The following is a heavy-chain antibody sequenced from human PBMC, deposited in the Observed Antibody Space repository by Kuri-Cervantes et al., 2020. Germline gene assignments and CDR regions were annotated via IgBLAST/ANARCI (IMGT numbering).Heavy chain of an antibody. D-gene: IGHD3-16*01. CDR1: GFTFSSYA. CDR3: ARGLHDYYYYVMDV. CDR2: ISYDGSNK. Sequence: SLMISCAASGFTFSSYAMHWVRQAPGKGLEWVAVISYDGSNKYYADSVKGRFTITRDNSENTLYLQMNSLRAEDAAVYYCARGLHDYYYYVMDVWGQGTTVTVSS. V-gene: IGHV3-30-3*01. J-gene: IGHJ6*02.